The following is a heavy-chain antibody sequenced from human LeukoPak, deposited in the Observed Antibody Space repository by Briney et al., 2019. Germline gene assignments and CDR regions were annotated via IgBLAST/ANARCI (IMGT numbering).Heavy chain of an antibody. V-gene: IGHV3-23*01. CDR2: ISGSGGST. CDR3: AKDPVGYSYGYSDFDY. CDR1: GFTFSSYA. J-gene: IGHJ4*02. D-gene: IGHD5-18*01. Sequence: GGSLRLSCAASGFTFSSYAMSWVRQAPGKGLEWVSAISGSGGSTYYADSVKGRFTISRDNSKNTLYLQMNSLRAEDTAVYYCAKDPVGYSYGYSDFDYWGQGTLVTVSS.